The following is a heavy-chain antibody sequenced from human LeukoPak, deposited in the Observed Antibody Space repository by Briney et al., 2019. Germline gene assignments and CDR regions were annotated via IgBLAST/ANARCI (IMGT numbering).Heavy chain of an antibody. J-gene: IGHJ4*02. V-gene: IGHV1-24*01. D-gene: IGHD1-26*01. CDR3: ATGDVVGATTPDWGFDY. CDR2: FDPEDGET. CDR1: GYTLTELS. Sequence: GASVKVSCKVSGYTLTELSMHWVRQAPGKGLEWMGGFDPEDGETIYAQKFQGRVTMTEDASTDTAYMELSSLRSEDTAVYYCATGDVVGATTPDWGFDYWGQGTLVTVSS.